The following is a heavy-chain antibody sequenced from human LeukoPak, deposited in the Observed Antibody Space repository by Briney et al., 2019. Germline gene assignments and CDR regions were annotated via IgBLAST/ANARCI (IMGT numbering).Heavy chain of an antibody. CDR2: IYPGDSDT. Sequence: AESLKISCKASGYSFTTYWIGWVRRMPGKGLEWMGIIYPGDSDTRYSPSFQGQVTISAHKSISTAYLQWSSLKASDAAMYYCARQGVYSSTDYWGQGTLVSVSS. V-gene: IGHV5-51*01. CDR3: ARQGVYSSTDY. D-gene: IGHD6-6*01. J-gene: IGHJ4*02. CDR1: GYSFTTYW.